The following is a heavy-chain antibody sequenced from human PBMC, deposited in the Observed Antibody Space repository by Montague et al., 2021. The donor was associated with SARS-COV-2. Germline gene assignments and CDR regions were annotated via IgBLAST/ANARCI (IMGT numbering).Heavy chain of an antibody. J-gene: IGHJ5*02. Sequence: SLRLSCAASGFTFSSYSMNWVRQAPGKGLEWVSSISSSSRYIYYADSVKGRFTISRDNAKNSLYLQMNSLRAEDTGVYYCARAGDIVVVPSVDCFDPWGQGTLVTVSS. CDR3: ARAGDIVVVPSVDCFDP. CDR1: GFTFSSYS. D-gene: IGHD2-2*01. V-gene: IGHV3-21*01. CDR2: ISSSSRYI.